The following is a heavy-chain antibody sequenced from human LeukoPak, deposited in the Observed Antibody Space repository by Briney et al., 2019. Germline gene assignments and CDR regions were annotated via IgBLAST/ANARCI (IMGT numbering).Heavy chain of an antibody. CDR3: ATHSYSSGSGNWFDP. J-gene: IGHJ5*02. V-gene: IGHV3-30*03. CDR1: GFTFSSYG. D-gene: IGHD6-19*01. CDR2: ISYDGSNK. Sequence: GGSLRLSCAAAGFTFSSYGMHWVRQAPGKGLERVALISYDGSNKYYADSVKGRFTISRDNSKNTLYLQMNSLRAEDTAVYYCATHSYSSGSGNWFDPWGQGTLVTVSS.